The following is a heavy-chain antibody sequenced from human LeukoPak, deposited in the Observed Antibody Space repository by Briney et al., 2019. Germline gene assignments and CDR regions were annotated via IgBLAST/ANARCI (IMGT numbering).Heavy chain of an antibody. D-gene: IGHD6-13*01. Sequence: PGGSLRLSCAASGFTFSSYGMHWVRQAPGEGLEWVAFIRYDGSNEYYADSVKGRFTISRDNAKNSLYLQMNGLRAEDTAVYYCARGKPYSSSWGRYYYYMDVWGKGTTVTISS. CDR3: ARGKPYSSSWGRYYYYMDV. J-gene: IGHJ6*03. CDR1: GFTFSSYG. V-gene: IGHV3-30*02. CDR2: IRYDGSNE.